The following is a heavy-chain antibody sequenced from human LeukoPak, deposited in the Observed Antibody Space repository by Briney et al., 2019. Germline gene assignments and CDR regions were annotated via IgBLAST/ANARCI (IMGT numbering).Heavy chain of an antibody. CDR2: INPSGGGT. Sequence: GASVKVSCRASGYTFTSYYMHWVRQAPGRGLEWMGIINPSGGGTSYVQKFQGRVTMTRDTSTSTVYMELSSLRSEDTAVYYCARVADLRAPPNTFDIWGQGTMVTVSS. CDR1: GYTFTSYY. J-gene: IGHJ3*02. CDR3: ARVADLRAPPNTFDI. V-gene: IGHV1-46*03. D-gene: IGHD2-8*01.